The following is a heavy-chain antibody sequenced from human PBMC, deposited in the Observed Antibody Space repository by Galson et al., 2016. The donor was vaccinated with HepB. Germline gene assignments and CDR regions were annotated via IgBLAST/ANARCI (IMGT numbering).Heavy chain of an antibody. J-gene: IGHJ6*02. CDR1: GFTFSSYD. V-gene: IGHV3-13*01. Sequence: SLRLSCAASGFTFSSYDMHWVRQATGKGLEWVSGIGTTGDTYYPGSVKGRFTISRENAKNSLYLQMNSLRAEDTAVYYCAGAENVSNWNTRGDDYYGMDVWVQGTRVTVS. CDR2: IGTTGDT. D-gene: IGHD1/OR15-1a*01. CDR3: AGAENVSNWNTRGDDYYGMDV.